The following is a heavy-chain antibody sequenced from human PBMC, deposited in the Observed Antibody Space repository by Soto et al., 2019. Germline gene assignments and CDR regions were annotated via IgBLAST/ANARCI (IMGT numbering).Heavy chain of an antibody. CDR3: ARGAGFLEPP. CDR2: KNPKSGNT. D-gene: IGHD3-3*01. CDR1: GYTFTSYD. J-gene: IGHJ5*02. V-gene: IGHV1-8*01. Sequence: QVQLVQSGAEVKKPGASVKVSCKTSGYTFTSYDINWVRQATGQGLEWMGWKNPKSGNTGYAQSFQGRITMTWNTSISSAYMELSSLRSEDTAVYYCARGAGFLEPPWGQGTLVTVSS.